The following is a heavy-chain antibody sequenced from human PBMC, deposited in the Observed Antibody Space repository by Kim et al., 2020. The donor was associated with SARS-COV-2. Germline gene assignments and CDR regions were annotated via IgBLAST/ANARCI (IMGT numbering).Heavy chain of an antibody. J-gene: IGHJ4*02. D-gene: IGHD3-10*01. CDR3: ARGNLEVIRGIMSYFDY. Sequence: FQGRVTMTSDPSTSTVYMELNSLRSEDTAVYYCARGNLEVIRGIMSYFDYWGQGTLVTVSS. V-gene: IGHV1-46*01.